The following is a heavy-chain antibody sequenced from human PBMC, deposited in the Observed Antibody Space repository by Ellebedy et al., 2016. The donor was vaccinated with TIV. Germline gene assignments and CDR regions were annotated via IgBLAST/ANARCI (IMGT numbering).Heavy chain of an antibody. CDR3: ARDGTTVTPVLLYYGMDV. D-gene: IGHD4-11*01. CDR1: GGSISSSSYY. Sequence: MPSETLSLTCTVSGGSISSSSYYWGWIRQPPGKGLEWIGSIYYSGSTYYNPSLKSRVTISVDTSKNQFSLKLSSVTAADTAVYYCARDGTTVTPVLLYYGMDVWGQGTTVTVS. J-gene: IGHJ6*02. CDR2: IYYSGST. V-gene: IGHV4-39*07.